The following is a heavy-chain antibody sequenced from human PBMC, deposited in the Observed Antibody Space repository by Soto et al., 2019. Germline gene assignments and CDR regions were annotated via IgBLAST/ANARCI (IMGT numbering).Heavy chain of an antibody. CDR3: ARQASGYYYGWFDP. V-gene: IGHV4-39*01. CDR1: GGSILDSTYY. J-gene: IGHJ5*02. D-gene: IGHD3-22*01. Sequence: QLLLQESGPGLVKPSETLSLTCTVSGGSILDSTYYWAWIRQSPGKGLEWFVTIFYSGGTFYTPSLNSRVTMSVDTSNTQFSLKLSSGTAADTAVYYCARQASGYYYGWFDPWGQGTLVTVSS. CDR2: IFYSGGT.